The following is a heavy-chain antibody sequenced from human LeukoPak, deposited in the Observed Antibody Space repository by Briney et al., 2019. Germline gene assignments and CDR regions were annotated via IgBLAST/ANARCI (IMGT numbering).Heavy chain of an antibody. CDR3: TTLSDDVHY. Sequence: GGSLRLSCAASGFTFSYYWMSWVRQAPGKGLEWVGRMKSNPDGGTSDYAAPVKGRFTISRDDSKNTLYLHLNSLRAEDTAVYYCTTLSDDVHYWGQGTLVTVS. V-gene: IGHV3-15*01. D-gene: IGHD2-21*02. CDR2: MKSNPDGGTS. J-gene: IGHJ4*02. CDR1: GFTFSYYW.